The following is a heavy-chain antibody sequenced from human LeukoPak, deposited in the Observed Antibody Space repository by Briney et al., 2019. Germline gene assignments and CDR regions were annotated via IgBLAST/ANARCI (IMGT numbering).Heavy chain of an antibody. D-gene: IGHD2-2*01. J-gene: IGHJ5*02. CDR3: AKGPIVVVPAAAFDP. Sequence: PGGSLRLSCAASGFTFSSYAMSWFRQAPGKGLEWVSAISGSGGSTYYADSVKGRFTISRDNSKNTLYLQMNSLRAEDTAVYYCAKGPIVVVPAAAFDPWGQGTLVTVSS. V-gene: IGHV3-23*01. CDR1: GFTFSSYA. CDR2: ISGSGGST.